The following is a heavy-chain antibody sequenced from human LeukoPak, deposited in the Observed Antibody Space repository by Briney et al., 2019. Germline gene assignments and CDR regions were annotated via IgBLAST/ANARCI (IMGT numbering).Heavy chain of an antibody. CDR1: GDTFNIHY. CDR3: ASEKNYGDKYFDS. J-gene: IGHJ4*02. Sequence: ASLKLSCKASGDTFNIHYFNWIRQAPGQGLEWMGIINRVDGIRGNAQTFQGRLMLTKDTSTSTAYMELSSLRSEDTAIYFCASEKNYGDKYFDSWGQGIVVTVSS. V-gene: IGHV1-46*02. CDR2: INRVDGIR. D-gene: IGHD4-17*01.